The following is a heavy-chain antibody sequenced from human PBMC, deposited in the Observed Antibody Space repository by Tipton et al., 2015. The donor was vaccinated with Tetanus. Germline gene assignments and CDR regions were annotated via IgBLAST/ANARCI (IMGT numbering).Heavy chain of an antibody. D-gene: IGHD6-19*01. CDR3: ARATDPSGWTHFDF. V-gene: IGHV1-46*01. Sequence: QSGAEVKKPGASVKLSCATSGFPFSRPFIHWVRQAPGHGLEWMGLINPSGGGTTYAQKFRDRVTITRDTATSTVYMELSSLTSQDTAVYYCARATDPSGWTHFDFWGQGTLVPVSP. CDR1: GFPFSRPF. J-gene: IGHJ4*02. CDR2: INPSGGGT.